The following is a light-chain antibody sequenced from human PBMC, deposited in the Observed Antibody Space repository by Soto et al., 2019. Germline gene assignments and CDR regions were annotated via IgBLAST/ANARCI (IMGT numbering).Light chain of an antibody. J-gene: IGKJ3*01. CDR1: QSISSY. CDR3: QQSDSLFT. Sequence: DIQMTQSPSSLSAFVGDRVTITCRASQSISSYLNWYQQRPGKAPKLLIYAASSLQSGVPSRFSGSGSGTDFTLTISSLQPEDFGSYFCQQSDSLFTFGPGTRVDIK. V-gene: IGKV1-39*01. CDR2: AAS.